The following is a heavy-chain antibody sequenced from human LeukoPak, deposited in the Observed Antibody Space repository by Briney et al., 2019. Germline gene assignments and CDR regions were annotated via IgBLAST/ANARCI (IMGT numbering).Heavy chain of an antibody. D-gene: IGHD5-12*01. V-gene: IGHV3-23*01. CDR3: AKGAREYSGYDDYFDY. CDR2: ISGSGGST. CDR1: GFTFSSYA. J-gene: IGHJ4*02. Sequence: GGSLRLSCAASGFTFSSYAMCWVRQAPGKGLEWVSAISGSGGSTYYADSVKGRFTISRDNSKNTLYLQMNSLRAEDTAVYYCAKGAREYSGYDDYFDYWGQGTLVTVSS.